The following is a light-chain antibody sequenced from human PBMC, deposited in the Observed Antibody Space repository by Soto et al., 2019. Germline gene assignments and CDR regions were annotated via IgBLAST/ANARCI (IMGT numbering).Light chain of an antibody. V-gene: IGLV1-47*01. CDR2: RSD. CDR1: SSNIGSNH. CDR3: SARDDSLSGVV. J-gene: IGLJ2*01. Sequence: QSVLTQPPSTSGTPGQRVTISCSGSSSNIGSNHVYWYQQFPGMAPKLLMYRSDQRPTGVPDRFSGSKSGTSASLAISGLRYDDEADYYCSARDDSLSGVVFGGGTKLTV.